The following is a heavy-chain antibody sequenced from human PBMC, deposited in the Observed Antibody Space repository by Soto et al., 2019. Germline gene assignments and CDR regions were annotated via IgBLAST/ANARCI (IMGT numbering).Heavy chain of an antibody. CDR3: ARVVYSYGRYYFDY. D-gene: IGHD5-18*01. CDR1: GGSISSYY. J-gene: IGHJ4*02. Sequence: QVQLQESGPGLVKPSETLSLTCTVSGGSISSYYWSWIRQPPGKGLEWIGYIYYSGSTNYNPSLKSRVTISVDTSKNQFSLKLISVTAADTAVYYWARVVYSYGRYYFDYWGQGTLVTVSS. CDR2: IYYSGST. V-gene: IGHV4-59*01.